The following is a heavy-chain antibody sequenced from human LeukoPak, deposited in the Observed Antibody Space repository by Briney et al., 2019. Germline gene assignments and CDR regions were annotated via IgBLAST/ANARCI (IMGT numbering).Heavy chain of an antibody. D-gene: IGHD6-19*01. Sequence: GGSLRLSCAASGFTFSSYWMSWVRQAPGKGLEWVANIKQDGSEKYYVDSVKGRFTISRDNAKNSLYLQVNSLRAEDTAVYYCARDPGGQWLVHFDYWGQGTLVTVSS. J-gene: IGHJ4*02. V-gene: IGHV3-7*01. CDR1: GFTFSSYW. CDR2: IKQDGSEK. CDR3: ARDPGGQWLVHFDY.